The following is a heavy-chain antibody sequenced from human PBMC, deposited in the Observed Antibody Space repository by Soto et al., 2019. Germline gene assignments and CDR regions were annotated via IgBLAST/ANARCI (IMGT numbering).Heavy chain of an antibody. CDR1: GFTFDDYT. J-gene: IGHJ6*02. V-gene: IGHV3-43*01. Sequence: GGSLRLSCAASGFTFDDYTMHWVRQAPGKGLEWVSLISWDGGSTYYADSVKGRLTISRDNSKNSLYLQMNSLRTEETALYYCAKDSGLRDYYYYGMDVWGQGTTVTVSS. CDR3: AKDSGLRDYYYYGMDV. CDR2: ISWDGGST. D-gene: IGHD3-10*01.